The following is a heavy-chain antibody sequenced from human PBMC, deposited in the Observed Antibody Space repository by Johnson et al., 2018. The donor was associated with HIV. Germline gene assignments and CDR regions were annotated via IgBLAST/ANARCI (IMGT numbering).Heavy chain of an antibody. D-gene: IGHD1-26*01. V-gene: IGHV3-53*01. CDR1: GFTVSSNY. CDR2: IYSGGRT. J-gene: IGHJ3*02. CDR3: AKVPYGGSADDAFHI. Sequence: EVQLVESGGGLIQPGGSLRLSCAASGFTVSSNYMSWVRQAPGKGLEWVSVIYSGGRTYYADSVKGRFTISRDNSRNTLYLQMNSLRVEDTAVYYCAKVPYGGSADDAFHIWGQGTRVTVSS.